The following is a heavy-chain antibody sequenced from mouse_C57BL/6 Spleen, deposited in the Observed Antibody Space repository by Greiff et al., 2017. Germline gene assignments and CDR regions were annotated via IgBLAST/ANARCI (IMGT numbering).Heavy chain of an antibody. J-gene: IGHJ3*01. CDR2: IDPEDGDT. CDR1: GFNIKDYY. V-gene: IGHV14-1*01. Sequence: EVQLQQSGAELVRPGASVKLSCTASGFNIKDYYMHWVKQRPEQGLEWIGRIDPEDGDTEYAPKFQGKATMTADTSSNTAYLQLSSLTSEDTAVYYCTTRGYGYDGEFAYWGQGTLVTVSA. CDR3: TTRGYGYDGEFAY. D-gene: IGHD2-2*01.